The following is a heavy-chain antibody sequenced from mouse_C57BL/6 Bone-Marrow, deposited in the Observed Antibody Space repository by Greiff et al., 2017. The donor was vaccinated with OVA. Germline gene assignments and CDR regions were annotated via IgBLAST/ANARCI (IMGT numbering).Heavy chain of an antibody. D-gene: IGHD1-3*01. CDR3: TLKPYYFDD. CDR2: IDPEDGDT. J-gene: IGHJ2*01. CDR1: GFNIKDYY. Sequence: EVQLQQSGAELVRPGASVKLSCTASGFNIKDYYMHWVKQRPEQGLEWIGRIDPEDGDTEYAPKFQGQATMTADTSSNHAYLQLSSLTSEDTAVYYCTLKPYYFDDWGQGTTLTVSS. V-gene: IGHV14-1*01.